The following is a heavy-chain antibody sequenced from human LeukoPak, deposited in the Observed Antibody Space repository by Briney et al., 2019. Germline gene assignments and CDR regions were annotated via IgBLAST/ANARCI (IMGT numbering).Heavy chain of an antibody. D-gene: IGHD6-13*01. Sequence: PSETLSLTCTVSGGSISSSSYYWGWIRQPPWKGLEWIGEINHSGSTNYNPSLKSRVTISVDTSKNQFSLKLSSVTAADTAVYYCARGPLAAAGSLTAYYYYYMDVWGKGTTVTVSS. CDR3: ARGPLAAAGSLTAYYYYYMDV. CDR2: INHSGST. J-gene: IGHJ6*03. V-gene: IGHV4-39*07. CDR1: GGSISSSSYY.